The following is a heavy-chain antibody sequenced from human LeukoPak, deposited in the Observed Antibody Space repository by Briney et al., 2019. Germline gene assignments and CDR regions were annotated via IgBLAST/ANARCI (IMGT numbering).Heavy chain of an antibody. CDR1: GFTFSSYG. V-gene: IGHV3-21*01. CDR2: ISGSGGST. D-gene: IGHD3-22*01. CDR3: ARTMIVVVPAGVDY. J-gene: IGHJ4*02. Sequence: GGSLRLSCAASGFTFSSYGMHWVRQAPGKGLEWVSAISGSGGSTYYADSVKGRFTISRDNAKNSLYLQMNSLRAEDTAVYYCARTMIVVVPAGVDYWGQGTLVTVSS.